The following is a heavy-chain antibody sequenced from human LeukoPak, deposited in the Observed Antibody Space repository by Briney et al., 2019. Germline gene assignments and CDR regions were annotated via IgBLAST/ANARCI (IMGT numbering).Heavy chain of an antibody. D-gene: IGHD3-22*01. CDR1: GFTFSSYA. CDR2: ISGSGGNT. Sequence: GGSLRLSCATSGFTFSSYAMSWVRQAPGRGLEWVSGISGSGGNTYYPDSVKGRFTISRDNSKNTLYLQMDSLRAEDTAVYYCAKGRDRSGYYWFDPWGQGTLVTVSS. J-gene: IGHJ5*02. V-gene: IGHV3-23*01. CDR3: AKGRDRSGYYWFDP.